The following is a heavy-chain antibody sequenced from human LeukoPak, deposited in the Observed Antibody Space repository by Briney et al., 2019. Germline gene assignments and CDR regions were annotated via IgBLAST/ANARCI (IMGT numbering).Heavy chain of an antibody. CDR2: IYYSGST. CDR3: ARTAPTYYYDSSGDYFDY. V-gene: IGHV4-39*07. CDR1: GGSISSSSYY. J-gene: IGHJ4*02. D-gene: IGHD3-22*01. Sequence: SETLSLTCTVSGGSISSSSYYWGWIRQPPGKGLEWSGSIYYSGSTYYNPSLKSRVTISVDTSKNQFSLKLSSVTAADTAVYYCARTAPTYYYDSSGDYFDYWGQGTLVTVSS.